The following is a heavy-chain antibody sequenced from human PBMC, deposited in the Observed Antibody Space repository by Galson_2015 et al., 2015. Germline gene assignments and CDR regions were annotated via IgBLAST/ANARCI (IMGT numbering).Heavy chain of an antibody. J-gene: IGHJ6*02. CDR1: GAPISGHY. CDR2: IYYSGTT. V-gene: IGHV4-59*11. Sequence: SETLSLTCTVSGAPISGHYWSWIRQPPGKGLEWIAYIYYSGTTNYNPSLQSRVTISLDTSRNQFSLTLSSVTAADTAVYYCARHLTEYKYAMDVWGQGTTVTVSS. CDR3: ARHLTEYKYAMDV. D-gene: IGHD6-6*01.